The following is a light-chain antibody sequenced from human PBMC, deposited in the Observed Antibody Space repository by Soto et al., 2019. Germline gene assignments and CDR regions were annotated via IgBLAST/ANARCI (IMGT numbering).Light chain of an antibody. CDR2: DNN. CDR1: SSNIGNNY. CDR3: GTCDSSLSAAVV. Sequence: QCVLTQPPSVSAAPGQKVTISCSRSSSNIGNNYVSWYQQLPGTAPKLLIYDNNKRPSGIPDRFSGSKSGTSATLGITGLQTGDEADYYCGTCDSSLSAAVVFGGGTKLTV. J-gene: IGLJ2*01. V-gene: IGLV1-51*01.